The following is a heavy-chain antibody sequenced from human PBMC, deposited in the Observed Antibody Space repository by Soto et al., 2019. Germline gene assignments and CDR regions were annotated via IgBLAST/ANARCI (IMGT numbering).Heavy chain of an antibody. D-gene: IGHD6-19*01. Sequence: SVKVSCKASGGTFSSYTISCVRQAPGQGLEWMGRIIPILGIANYAQKFQGRVTITADKSTSTAYMELSSLRSEDTAVYYCARAGISSGITVWGQGTLVTVSS. CDR1: GGTFSSYT. V-gene: IGHV1-69*02. CDR2: IIPILGIA. CDR3: ARAGISSGITV. J-gene: IGHJ4*02.